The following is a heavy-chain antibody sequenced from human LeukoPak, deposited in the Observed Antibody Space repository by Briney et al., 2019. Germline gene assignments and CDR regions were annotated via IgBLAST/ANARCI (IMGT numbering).Heavy chain of an antibody. Sequence: GGSLRLSCAASGFTFSSYNMNWVRQAPGKGLEWVSSISGSGTYIFYPDSVKGRFTISRDNARNSLYLQMSSLRAEDTAVYYCARDYYFASGTPHAFDIWGQGTMVTVSS. V-gene: IGHV3-21*01. CDR3: ARDYYFASGTPHAFDI. J-gene: IGHJ3*02. CDR2: ISGSGTYI. D-gene: IGHD3-10*01. CDR1: GFTFSSYN.